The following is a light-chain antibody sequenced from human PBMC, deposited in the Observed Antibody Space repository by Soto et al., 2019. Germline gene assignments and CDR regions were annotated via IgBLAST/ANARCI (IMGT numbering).Light chain of an antibody. CDR2: DAS. J-gene: IGKJ1*01. CDR3: QQYNNWPPWT. CDR1: QSVSSY. Sequence: ELVFTQSPATLSLSPGARATLSCRASQSVSSYLAWYHQKPGQAPRLLIYDASTRATGIPARFSGSGSGTEFTLTISSMQSEDFAVYYCQQYNNWPPWTFGQGTKVDIK. V-gene: IGKV3-15*01.